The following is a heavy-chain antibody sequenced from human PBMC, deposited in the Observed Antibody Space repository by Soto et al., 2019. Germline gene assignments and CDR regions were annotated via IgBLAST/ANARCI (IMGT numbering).Heavy chain of an antibody. CDR1: GYTFTSYG. CDR2: ISAYNGNT. D-gene: IGHD2-15*01. J-gene: IGHJ4*02. Sequence: ASVKVSCKASGYTFTSYGISWVRQAPGQGLEWMGWISAYNGNTNYAQKLQGRVTMTTDTSTSTAYMELRSLRSDDTAVYYCARDQICSGGSCYVDYWGQGTLVTVSS. V-gene: IGHV1-18*01. CDR3: ARDQICSGGSCYVDY.